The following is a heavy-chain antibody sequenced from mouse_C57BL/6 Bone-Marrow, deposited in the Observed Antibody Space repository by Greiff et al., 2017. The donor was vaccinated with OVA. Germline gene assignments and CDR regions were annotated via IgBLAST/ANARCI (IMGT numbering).Heavy chain of an antibody. Sequence: QVQLQQPGAELVKPGASVKLSCKASGYTFTSYWMHWVKQRPGQGLEWIGMIPPNSGSTNYNEKFKRKATLTVDKSSSTAYMQISSLTSEDSAVYYCARGGIYDGYLRLIAYWGQGTLVTVSA. V-gene: IGHV1-64*01. J-gene: IGHJ3*01. D-gene: IGHD2-3*01. CDR2: IPPNSGST. CDR1: GYTFTSYW. CDR3: ARGGIYDGYLRLIAY.